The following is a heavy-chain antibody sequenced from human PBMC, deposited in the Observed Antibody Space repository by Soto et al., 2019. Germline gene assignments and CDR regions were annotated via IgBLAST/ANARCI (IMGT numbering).Heavy chain of an antibody. J-gene: IGHJ6*02. CDR3: ARDLGGYEKDYYYYYGMDV. CDR2: INPNSGGT. D-gene: IGHD5-12*01. Sequence: GASVKVSCKASGYTFTGYYMHWVRQAPGQGLEWMGWINPNSGGTNYAQKFQGWVTMTRDTSISTAYMELSRLRSDDTAVYYCARDLGGYEKDYYYYYGMDVWGQGTTVTVSS. CDR1: GYTFTGYY. V-gene: IGHV1-2*04.